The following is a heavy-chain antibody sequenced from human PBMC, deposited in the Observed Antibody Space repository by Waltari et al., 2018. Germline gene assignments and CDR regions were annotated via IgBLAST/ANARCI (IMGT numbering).Heavy chain of an antibody. V-gene: IGHV4-39*01. D-gene: IGHD3-3*01. CDR2: KYYTGST. J-gene: IGHJ4*02. CDR3: VRSFDFWSGTYYFDL. CDR1: LTPISSSRYC. Sequence: QVQLQESGPGLVRPSETLSLTCTVSLTPISSSRYCWGWIRQPPGKGLEWIGSKYYTGSTNYNPSLKSRATISVDTSKGQFSLKLSSVTAADTAVYYCVRSFDFWSGTYYFDLWGQGTLVTVSS.